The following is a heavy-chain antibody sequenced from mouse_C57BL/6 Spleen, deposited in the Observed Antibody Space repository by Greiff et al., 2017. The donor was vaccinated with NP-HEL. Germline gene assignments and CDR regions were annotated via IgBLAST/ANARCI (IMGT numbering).Heavy chain of an antibody. CDR2: INPSNGGT. V-gene: IGHV1-53*01. D-gene: IGHD2-1*01. Sequence: QVQLKQPGTELVKPGASVKLSCKASGYTFTSYWMHWVKQRPGQGLEWIGNINPSNGGTNYNEKFKSKATLTVDKSSSTAYMQLSSLTSEDSAVYYCAREAYGNYVWFAYWGQGTLVTVSA. J-gene: IGHJ3*01. CDR1: GYTFTSYW. CDR3: AREAYGNYVWFAY.